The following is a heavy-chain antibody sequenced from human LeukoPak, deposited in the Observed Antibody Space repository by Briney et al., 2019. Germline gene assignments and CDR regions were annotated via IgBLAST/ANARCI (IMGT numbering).Heavy chain of an antibody. CDR3: ARDLRHPVGGTSY. J-gene: IGHJ4*02. D-gene: IGHD4-23*01. Sequence: GGSLRLSCAASGFTFSSYSMNWVRQAPGKGLEWVSSISPSSNYIYYADSVKGRFTISRDNAKTSLYLQMNSLRAEDTAVYYCARDLRHPVGGTSYWGQGTLVTVSS. CDR1: GFTFSSYS. CDR2: ISPSSNYI. V-gene: IGHV3-21*01.